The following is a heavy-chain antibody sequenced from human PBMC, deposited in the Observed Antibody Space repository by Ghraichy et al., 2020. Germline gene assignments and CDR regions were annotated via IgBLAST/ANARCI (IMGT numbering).Heavy chain of an antibody. CDR1: GFTFSSYW. CDR2: IKQDESEK. CDR3: ARHGWGLYDSSGYYAH. D-gene: IGHD3-22*01. V-gene: IGHV3-7*03. J-gene: IGHJ4*02. Sequence: GGSLRLSCAASGFTFSSYWMSWVRQAPGKGLEWVADIKQDESEKYYVDSVKGRFIISRDNAKNSLHLQMNSLRAEDTAVYYCARHGWGLYDSSGYYAHWGQGSLVTVSS.